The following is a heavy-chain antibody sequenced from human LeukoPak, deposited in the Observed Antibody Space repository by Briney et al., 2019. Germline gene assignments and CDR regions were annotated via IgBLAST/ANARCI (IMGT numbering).Heavy chain of an antibody. J-gene: IGHJ4*02. D-gene: IGHD5-24*01. Sequence: GGSLRLSCAASGFTFSSYAMHWVRQAPGRGLEYVSAISSNGGSTYYANSVKDRSTISRDNSRNTLYLQMGSLRAEDMAVYYCASSLRGRDGYKDDYWGQGTLVTVSS. CDR2: ISSNGGST. CDR1: GFTFSSYA. V-gene: IGHV3-64*01. CDR3: ASSLRGRDGYKDDY.